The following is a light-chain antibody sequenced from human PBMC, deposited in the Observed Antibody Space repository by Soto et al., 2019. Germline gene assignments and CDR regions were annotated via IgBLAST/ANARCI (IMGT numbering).Light chain of an antibody. CDR3: QSYDKRLTAYV. CDR1: SSSIGAGYE. J-gene: IGLJ1*01. V-gene: IGLV1-40*01. CDR2: GNA. Sequence: QTVLTQPPSVSGAPGQRVTISCSGTSSSIGAGYEVHWYHQLPGTAPKLVVSGNANRPSGVPDRLSASKSGTSASLAITDLQAEDEGHYYCQSYDKRLTAYVVGTGTKVTVL.